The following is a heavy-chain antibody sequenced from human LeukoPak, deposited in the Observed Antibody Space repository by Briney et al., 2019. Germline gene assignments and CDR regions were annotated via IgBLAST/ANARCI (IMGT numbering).Heavy chain of an antibody. CDR3: ASPTGRYYDFWSGYFN. CDR1: GFTFSSYG. CDR2: IWYGGSNK. V-gene: IGHV3-33*01. Sequence: GRSLRLSCAASGFTFSSYGMHWVRQAPGKGLEWVAVIWYGGSNKYYADSVKGRFTISRDNSKNTLYLQMNSLRAEDTAVYYCASPTGRYYDFWSGYFNWGQGTLVTVSS. D-gene: IGHD3-3*01. J-gene: IGHJ4*02.